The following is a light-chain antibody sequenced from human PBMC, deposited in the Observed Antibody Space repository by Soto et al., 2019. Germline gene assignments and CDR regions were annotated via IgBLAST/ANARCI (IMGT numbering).Light chain of an antibody. CDR1: QSVSSN. CDR3: HQYNNWPPWS. CDR2: GAS. Sequence: DIVMTQSPATLSVSPGERATLSCRASQSVSSNLAWYQQKPGQAPRLLIYGASTRATGIPARFSGSGSGTEFTLTISSLQSEDLAVYYCHQYNNWPPWSFGQGTKVEIK. V-gene: IGKV3-15*01. J-gene: IGKJ1*01.